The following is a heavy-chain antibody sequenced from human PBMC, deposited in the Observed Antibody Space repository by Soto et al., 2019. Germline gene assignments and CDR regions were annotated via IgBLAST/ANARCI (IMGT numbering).Heavy chain of an antibody. Sequence: QVQLVQSGAEVKKPGASVKVSCKASGYTFTSYYMHWVRQAPGQGLEWMGIINPSGGSTSYAQKFQGRVTMTRDTSTSTVYMELSSLISEDTAVYYCAREPGTYGMDVWGQGTTVTVSS. V-gene: IGHV1-46*01. CDR3: AREPGTYGMDV. D-gene: IGHD1-7*01. CDR1: GYTFTSYY. CDR2: INPSGGST. J-gene: IGHJ6*02.